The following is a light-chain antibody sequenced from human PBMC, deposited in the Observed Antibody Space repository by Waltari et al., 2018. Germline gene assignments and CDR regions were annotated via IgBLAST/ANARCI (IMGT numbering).Light chain of an antibody. CDR3: SAYTSSSTVI. CDR2: DVS. V-gene: IGLV2-14*03. J-gene: IGLJ2*01. Sequence: QSALTQPASVSGSPGPSITISCTGTSSDLDDYQYFSWYHQHSGKAPKLMIFDVSNWPSGVSYRFSGSKSGNTASLTISGLQAEDEADYYCSAYTSSSTVIFGGGTKLTVL. CDR1: SSDLDDYQY.